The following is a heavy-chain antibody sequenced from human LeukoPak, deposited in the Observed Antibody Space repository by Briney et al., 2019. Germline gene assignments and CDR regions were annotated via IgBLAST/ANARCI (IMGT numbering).Heavy chain of an antibody. Sequence: GGSLRLSCAASGFTFSSYAMSLVRQAPGKGLEWVSAISGSGGSTYYADSVKGRFTISRDNSKNTLYLQMNSLRAEDTAVYYCAKGGEKYSSGWYPHYYYYYMDVWGKGTTVTVSS. J-gene: IGHJ6*03. CDR1: GFTFSSYA. CDR3: AKGGEKYSSGWYPHYYYYYMDV. D-gene: IGHD6-19*01. CDR2: ISGSGGST. V-gene: IGHV3-23*01.